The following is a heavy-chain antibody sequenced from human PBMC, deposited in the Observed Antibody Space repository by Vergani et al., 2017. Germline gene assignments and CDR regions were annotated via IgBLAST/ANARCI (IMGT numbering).Heavy chain of an antibody. CDR2: IHYSENT. J-gene: IGHJ6*03. CDR3: ARHAGYSYGEVYYYYYMDV. V-gene: IGHV4-59*11. Sequence: QVQLQESGPGLVKSSETLSLTCSVSFDSIRNLYCNWIRQPPGKGLEWIGSIHYSENTNYNPSLKTRVTISVDTSKNQFSLTLTSVTAADTAVYYCARHAGYSYGEVYYYYYMDVWGKGPRSPSP. D-gene: IGHD5-18*01. CDR1: FDSIRNLY.